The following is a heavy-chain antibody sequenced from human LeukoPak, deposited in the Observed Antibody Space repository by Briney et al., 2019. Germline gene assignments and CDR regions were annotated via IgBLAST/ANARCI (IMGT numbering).Heavy chain of an antibody. CDR2: IYHSGST. V-gene: IGHV4-38-2*01. J-gene: IGHJ4*02. CDR1: GYSISSGYY. D-gene: IGHD3-16*02. CDR3: ARAQGANYDYVWGSYRSFYFDY. Sequence: SETLSLTCAVSGYSISSGYYWGWIRQPPGKGLEWIGSIYHSGSTYYNPSLKSRVTVSVDTSKNQFPLKLSSVTAADTAVYYCARAQGANYDYVWGSYRSFYFDYWGQGTLVTVSS.